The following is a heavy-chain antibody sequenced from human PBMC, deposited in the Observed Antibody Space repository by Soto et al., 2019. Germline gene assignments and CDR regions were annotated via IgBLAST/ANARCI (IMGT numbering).Heavy chain of an antibody. CDR1: GFTFSNHP. CDR3: AKEEYQLIHNWFDP. CDR2: ISGSGGST. D-gene: IGHD1-1*01. Sequence: PGGSLRLSCAASGFTFSNHPMSWVRQAPGKGLEWVSAISGSGGSTYYTDSVKGRFTISRDNSKNTLYLQMNSLRVEDTAVYFCAKEEYQLIHNWFDPWGQGTLVTVSS. J-gene: IGHJ5*02. V-gene: IGHV3-23*01.